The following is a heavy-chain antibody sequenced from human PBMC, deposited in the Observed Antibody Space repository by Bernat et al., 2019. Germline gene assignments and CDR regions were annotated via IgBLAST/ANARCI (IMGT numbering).Heavy chain of an antibody. CDR3: ARDCSGGSCYPDQYYFDY. CDR2: ISAYNGNT. J-gene: IGHJ4*02. V-gene: IGHV1-18*01. CDR1: GYTFTSYG. D-gene: IGHD2-15*01. Sequence: QVQLVQSGAEVKKPGASVKVSCKASGYTFTSYGISWVRQAPGQGLEWMGWISAYNGNTNYAQKLQGRVTMTTETSTSTAYMELRSLRPDDTAVYYCARDCSGGSCYPDQYYFDYWGQGTLVTVSS.